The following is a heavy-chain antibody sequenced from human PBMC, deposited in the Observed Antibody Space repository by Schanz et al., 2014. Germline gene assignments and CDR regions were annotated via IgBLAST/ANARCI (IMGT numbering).Heavy chain of an antibody. CDR3: VKDDRGDVVVVAANY. D-gene: IGHD2-15*01. Sequence: EVQLLESGGGLVQPGGSLRLSCSASGFTFSTYAMSWVRQAPGKGLEWVSVISGSGVTIYYADSVKGRFTISRDNSKNTLYLQMNSLRAEDTAVYYCVKDDRGDVVVVAANYWGQGALVTVSS. V-gene: IGHV3-23*01. J-gene: IGHJ4*02. CDR1: GFTFSTYA. CDR2: ISGSGVTI.